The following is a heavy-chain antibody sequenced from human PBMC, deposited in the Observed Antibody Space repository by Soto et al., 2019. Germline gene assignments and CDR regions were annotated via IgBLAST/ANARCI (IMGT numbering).Heavy chain of an antibody. CDR2: ISCNSGII. CDR1: GFTFDDYA. J-gene: IGHJ4*02. Sequence: SRRLSSAAHGFTFDDYAMHWVRQAPGKGLEWVSGISCNSGIIGYADSVKGRFSISRDNAKNSLYLQMNSLRAEDTALYYCAKGYSSIWQVGKETAYWREGTVVHVSS. CDR3: AKGYSSIWQVGKETAY. V-gene: IGHV3-9*01. D-gene: IGHD6-19*01.